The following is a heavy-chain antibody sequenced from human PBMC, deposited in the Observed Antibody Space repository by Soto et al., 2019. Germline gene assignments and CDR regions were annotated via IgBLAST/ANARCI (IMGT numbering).Heavy chain of an antibody. D-gene: IGHD6-13*01. CDR3: AREEGAAAGTLRSDY. J-gene: IGHJ4*02. CDR2: INHSGST. Sequence: SETLSLTCAVYGGSFSGYYWSWIRQPPGKGLEWIGEINHSGSTNYNPSLKSRVTISVDTSKNQFSLKLSSVTAADTAVYYCAREEGAAAGTLRSDYWGQGTLVTVSS. CDR1: GGSFSGYY. V-gene: IGHV4-34*01.